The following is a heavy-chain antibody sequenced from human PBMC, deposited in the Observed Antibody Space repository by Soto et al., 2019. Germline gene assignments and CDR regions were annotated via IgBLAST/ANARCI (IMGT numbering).Heavy chain of an antibody. J-gene: IGHJ6*02. V-gene: IGHV1-69*12. D-gene: IGHD6-6*01. Sequence: QVQLVQSGAEVKKPGSSVKVSCKASGGTFSSYAISWVRQAPGQGLEWMGGIIPIFGTANYAQKFQGRVTITADESTSTAYMELRSLRSEDTAVYYCASPEYSSSVAYYYYGMDVWGQGTTVTVSS. CDR1: GGTFSSYA. CDR3: ASPEYSSSVAYYYYGMDV. CDR2: IIPIFGTA.